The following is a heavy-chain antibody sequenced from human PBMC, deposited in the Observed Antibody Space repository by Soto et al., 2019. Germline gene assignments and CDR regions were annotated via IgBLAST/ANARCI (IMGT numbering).Heavy chain of an antibody. Sequence: SETLSLTCTVSGGSISSYYWSWIRQPPGKGLEWIGYIYYSGSTNYNPSLKSRVTISVDTSKNQFSLKLSSVTAADTAVYYCARETMVRGVRQVDWFDPWGQGTLVTVS. V-gene: IGHV4-59*01. CDR3: ARETMVRGVRQVDWFDP. CDR2: IYYSGST. D-gene: IGHD3-10*01. J-gene: IGHJ5*02. CDR1: GGSISSYY.